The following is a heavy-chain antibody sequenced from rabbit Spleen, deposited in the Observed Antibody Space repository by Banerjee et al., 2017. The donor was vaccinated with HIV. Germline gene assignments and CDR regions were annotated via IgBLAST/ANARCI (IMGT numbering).Heavy chain of an antibody. D-gene: IGHD8-1*01. V-gene: IGHV1S40*01. CDR2: INSYTGKS. Sequence: VESGGGLVKPGASLTLICTASGFSFSSGYDMSWVRQAPGKGLEWIACINSYTGKSVYANWAKGPFTISKTSSTTVTLQMTSLTAADTATYFCARDSGSSFSSYGMDLWGQGTLVTVS. CDR3: ARDSGSSFSSYGMDL. J-gene: IGHJ6*01. CDR1: GFSFSSGYD.